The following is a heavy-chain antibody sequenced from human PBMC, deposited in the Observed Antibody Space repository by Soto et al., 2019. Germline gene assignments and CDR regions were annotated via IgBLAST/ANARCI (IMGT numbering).Heavy chain of an antibody. J-gene: IGHJ6*02. CDR3: AQDIGGRQPSYGMDV. D-gene: IGHD1-26*01. V-gene: IGHV3-23*01. CDR1: GFSFDFYA. CDR2: ASDSGGAT. Sequence: EVQLLESGGGLVQPGGSLRLSCVASGFSFDFYAMTWVRQVPGPWLEWVAVVTASDSGGATYYADSVKGRFTISRDNSRSTVLLQMNGLRAEDTALYYCAQDIGGRQPSYGMDVWGQGTAVTGSS.